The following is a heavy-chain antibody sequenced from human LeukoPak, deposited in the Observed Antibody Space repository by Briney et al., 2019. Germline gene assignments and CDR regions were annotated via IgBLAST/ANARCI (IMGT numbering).Heavy chain of an antibody. D-gene: IGHD5-18*01. CDR2: ISGSGGST. CDR1: GFTFSSYA. J-gene: IGHJ5*02. CDR3: AKQLSDQYSYAQVPFVQASKTILGNWFDP. V-gene: IGHV3-23*01. Sequence: PGGSLRLSCAASGFTFSSYAMSWVRQAPGKGLEWVSAISGSGGSTYYADSVKGRFTISRDNSKNTLYLQMNSLRAEDTAVYYCAKQLSDQYSYAQVPFVQASKTILGNWFDPWGQGTLVTVSS.